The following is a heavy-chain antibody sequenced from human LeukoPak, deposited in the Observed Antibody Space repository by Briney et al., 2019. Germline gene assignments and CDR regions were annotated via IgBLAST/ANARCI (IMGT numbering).Heavy chain of an antibody. CDR1: GSTFSDYY. CDR2: ISSSGSTI. J-gene: IGHJ4*02. CDR3: ARDARPKLLWFGKTPVGDY. D-gene: IGHD3-10*01. V-gene: IGHV3-11*01. Sequence: GGSLRLSCAASGSTFSDYYMSWIRQAPGKGLEWVSYISSSGSTIYYADSVKGRFTISRDNAKNSLYLQINSLRAEDTAVYYCARDARPKLLWFGKTPVGDYWGQGTLVTVSS.